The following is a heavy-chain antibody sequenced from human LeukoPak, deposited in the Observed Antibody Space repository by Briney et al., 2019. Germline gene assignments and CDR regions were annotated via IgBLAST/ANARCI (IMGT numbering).Heavy chain of an antibody. Sequence: VASVKVSCKASGGTFSSYAISWVRQAPGQGLEWMGGIIPIFGTANYAQKFQGRVTITADESTSTAYMELSSLRSEDTAVYYCARTRVTTTPASYYFDYWGQGTLVTVSS. V-gene: IGHV1-69*13. D-gene: IGHD1-14*01. CDR1: GGTFSSYA. J-gene: IGHJ4*02. CDR3: ARTRVTTTPASYYFDY. CDR2: IIPIFGTA.